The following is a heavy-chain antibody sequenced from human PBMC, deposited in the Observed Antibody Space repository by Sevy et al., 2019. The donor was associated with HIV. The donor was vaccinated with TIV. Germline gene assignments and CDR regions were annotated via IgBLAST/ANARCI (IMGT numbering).Heavy chain of an antibody. D-gene: IGHD2-2*02. CDR3: ARELEDIVVVPAAIYYYYGMDV. CDR2: MNPNRGNT. CDR1: GYTFTSYD. J-gene: IGHJ6*02. V-gene: IGHV1-8*01. Sequence: ASVKVSCKASGYTFTSYDINWVRQATGQGLEWMGWMNPNRGNTAYAQKFQGRVTMTRNTSISTAYMELMSLRSEDTAVYYCARELEDIVVVPAAIYYYYGMDVWGQGTTVTVSS.